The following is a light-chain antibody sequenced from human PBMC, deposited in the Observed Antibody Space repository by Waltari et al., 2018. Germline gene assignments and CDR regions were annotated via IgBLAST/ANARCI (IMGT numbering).Light chain of an antibody. J-gene: IGLJ3*02. Sequence: SYELTQPPSVSVSPGQTARITCSGDALPKQYAYWYQQQPGQAPVLVIYKDSERPSGIPERFSGSSSGTTVTLTISGVQAEDEADYYCQSADSSGTHRVFGGGTKLTVL. CDR2: KDS. CDR1: ALPKQY. V-gene: IGLV3-25*03. CDR3: QSADSSGTHRV.